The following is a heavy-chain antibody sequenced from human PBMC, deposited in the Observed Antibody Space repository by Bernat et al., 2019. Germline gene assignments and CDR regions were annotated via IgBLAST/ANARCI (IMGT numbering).Heavy chain of an antibody. CDR1: GFTFSNAW. J-gene: IGHJ4*02. CDR3: TTDSKIGYSYGYYFDY. V-gene: IGHV3-15*01. CDR2: IKSKTDGGTT. Sequence: GRVGGAGGGLVKPGGSRRRSGAASGFTFSNAWMSWVRQAPGKGLEWVGRIKSKTDGGTTDYAAPVKGRFTISRDDSKNTLYLQMNSLKTEDTAVYYCTTDSKIGYSYGYYFDYWGQGTLVTVSS. D-gene: IGHD5-18*01.